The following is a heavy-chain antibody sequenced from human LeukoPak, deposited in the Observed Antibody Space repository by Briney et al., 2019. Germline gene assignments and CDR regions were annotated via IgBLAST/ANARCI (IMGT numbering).Heavy chain of an antibody. D-gene: IGHD2-15*01. V-gene: IGHV3-15*01. CDR2: IKSKTDGGTT. CDR1: GFTFSSYW. J-gene: IGHJ4*02. Sequence: GGSLRLSCAASGFTFSSYWMSWVRQAPGKGLEWVGRIKSKTDGGTTDYAAPVKGRFTISRDDSRNTLYLQMNSLKTEDTAVYYCTTIGYCSGGTCRRVYYFDYWGQGTLVTVSS. CDR3: TTIGYCSGGTCRRVYYFDY.